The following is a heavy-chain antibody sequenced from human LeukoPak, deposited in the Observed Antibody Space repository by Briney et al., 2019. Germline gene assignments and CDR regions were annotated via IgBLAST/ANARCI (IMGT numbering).Heavy chain of an antibody. Sequence: SETLSLTCTVSGGSISSYYLSWIRQPPGKGLEWIGYIYYSGSTNYNPSLKSRVTISVDTSKNQFSLKLSSVTAADTAVYYCARVRTRIAVAGTWGFDYWGQGTLVTVSS. J-gene: IGHJ4*02. D-gene: IGHD6-19*01. CDR1: GGSISSYY. CDR2: IYYSGST. CDR3: ARVRTRIAVAGTWGFDY. V-gene: IGHV4-59*01.